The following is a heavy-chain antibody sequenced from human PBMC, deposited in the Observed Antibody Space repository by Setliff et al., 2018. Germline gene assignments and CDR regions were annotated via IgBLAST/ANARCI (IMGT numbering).Heavy chain of an antibody. CDR2: IRPDGSNK. J-gene: IGHJ4*02. V-gene: IGHV3-30*02. CDR3: AKDTYSYDSSGYYFFDY. D-gene: IGHD3-22*01. Sequence: PGGSLRLSCAASGFTCSGYGIHWVRQAPGKGLEWVSFIRPDGSNKYYADFVKGRLTSSRDNSKNTLYLQMNSLRVEDTAVYYCAKDTYSYDSSGYYFFDYWGQGTLVTVSS. CDR1: GFTCSGYG.